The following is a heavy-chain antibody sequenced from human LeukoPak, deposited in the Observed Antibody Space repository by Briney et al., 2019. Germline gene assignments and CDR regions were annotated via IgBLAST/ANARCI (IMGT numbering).Heavy chain of an antibody. J-gene: IGHJ4*02. CDR3: TRDQTPYY. V-gene: IGHV3-49*04. Sequence: HPGRSLRLSCTASGFTFGDYAMTWVRQAPGKGLEWVGFIRSNLYSRTPAYAVSVPGRFTISRANSNSISSLETDSMKTDDTAVYYCTRDQTPYYGGQGTLVTVSS. CDR2: IRSNLYSRTP. CDR1: GFTFGDYA.